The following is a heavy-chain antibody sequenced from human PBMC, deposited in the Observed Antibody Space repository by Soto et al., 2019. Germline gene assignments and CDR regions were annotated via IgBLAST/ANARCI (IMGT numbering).Heavy chain of an antibody. D-gene: IGHD2-2*01. J-gene: IGHJ5*02. CDR2: IYYSGST. CDR1: GGSISSYY. V-gene: IGHV4-59*01. Sequence: SETLSLTCTVSGGSISSYYWSWIRQPPGKGLEWIGYIYYSGSTNYNPSLKSRVTISVDTSKNQFSLKLSSVTAADTAVYYCARVAPFIDVAVPAAIHPWFDPWGQGTLVTVSS. CDR3: ARVAPFIDVAVPAAIHPWFDP.